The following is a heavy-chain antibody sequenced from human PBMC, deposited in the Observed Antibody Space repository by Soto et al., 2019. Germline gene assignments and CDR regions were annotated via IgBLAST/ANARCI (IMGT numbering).Heavy chain of an antibody. J-gene: IGHJ5*02. Sequence: QLQLQESGPGLVKPSETLSLTCTVSGGSISSSSYYWGWIRQPPGKGLEWIGSIYYSGSTYYNPSLKNRVTISVDTSKNQFSLKLSSVTAADTAVYYCARITLRYCSGGSCYSGSGWFDPWGQGTLVTVSS. D-gene: IGHD2-15*01. CDR1: GGSISSSSYY. CDR2: IYYSGST. V-gene: IGHV4-39*01. CDR3: ARITLRYCSGGSCYSGSGWFDP.